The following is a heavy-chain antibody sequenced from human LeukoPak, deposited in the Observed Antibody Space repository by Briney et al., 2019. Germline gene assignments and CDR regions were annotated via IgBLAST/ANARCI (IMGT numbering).Heavy chain of an antibody. J-gene: IGHJ4*02. V-gene: IGHV3-30*02. CDR3: ASENGDYYDFSGYYQFDY. D-gene: IGHD3-22*01. CDR2: IRYDGSNK. CDR1: GFTFSSYG. Sequence: GGSLRLPCAASGFTFSSYGMHWVRQAPGKGLEWVAYIRYDGSNKYYEDSMKGRFTISRDNSKNMLYLQMNSLRAEDTAVYYCASENGDYYDFSGYYQFDYWGQGTLVTVSS.